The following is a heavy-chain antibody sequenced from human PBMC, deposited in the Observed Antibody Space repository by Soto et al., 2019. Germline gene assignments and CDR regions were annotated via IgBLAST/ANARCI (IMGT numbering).Heavy chain of an antibody. CDR2: LSYDGSKI. CDR3: ARDGEDVLRNIPGDAFDI. V-gene: IGHV3-30-3*01. CDR1: GFTFSSHA. D-gene: IGHD3-3*01. Sequence: GGSLRLSCAASGFTFSSHAMHWVRQAPGKGLEWVAVLSYDGSKIYYADSVKGRFTISRDNSKITLYLQVNSLTAEDTAVYFCARDGEDVLRNIPGDAFDIWGQGTMVTVSS. J-gene: IGHJ3*02.